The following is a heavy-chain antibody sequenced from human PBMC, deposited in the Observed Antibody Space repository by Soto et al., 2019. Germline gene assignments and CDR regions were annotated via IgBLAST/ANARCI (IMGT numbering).Heavy chain of an antibody. CDR2: IDPSDSYT. CDR1: GYSFTSYW. J-gene: IGHJ6*02. Sequence: GESLKISCKGSGYSFTSYWISWARQMPGKGLEWMGRIDPSDSYTNYSPSFQGHVTISADKSISTAYLQWSSLKASDTAMYYCARLPYYDSSGYFAPLDYYGMDVWGQGTTVTVSS. D-gene: IGHD3-22*01. CDR3: ARLPYYDSSGYFAPLDYYGMDV. V-gene: IGHV5-10-1*01.